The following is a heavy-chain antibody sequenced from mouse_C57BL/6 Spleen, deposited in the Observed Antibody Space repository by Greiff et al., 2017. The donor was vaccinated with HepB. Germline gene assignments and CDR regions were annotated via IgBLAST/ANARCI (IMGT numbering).Heavy chain of an antibody. V-gene: IGHV1-42*01. D-gene: IGHD2-5*01. J-gene: IGHJ4*01. CDR2: INPSTGGT. CDR3: ARFYYSNYGSYAMDY. CDR1: GYSFTGYY. Sequence: VQLKQSGPELVKPGASVKISCKASGYSFTGYYMNWVKQSPEKSLEWIGEINPSTGGTTYNQKFKAKATLTVDKSSSTAYMQLKSLTSEDSAVYYCARFYYSNYGSYAMDYWGQGTSVTVSS.